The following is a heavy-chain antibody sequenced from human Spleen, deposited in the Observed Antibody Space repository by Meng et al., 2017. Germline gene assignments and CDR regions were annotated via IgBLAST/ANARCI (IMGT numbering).Heavy chain of an antibody. CDR2: INTDGSTT. CDR1: GFTFSGHW. D-gene: IGHD1-1*01. CDR3: TNDRLNH. V-gene: IGHV3-74*01. J-gene: IGHJ1*01. Sequence: EVQLVESGGGLVQPGGSLRLSCAASGFTFSGHWMHWVRQAPGKGLVWVSRINTDGSTTTYADSVKGRFTISRDNAKNTLYLQMNSPRAEDTAVYYCTNDRLNHWGQGTLVTVSS.